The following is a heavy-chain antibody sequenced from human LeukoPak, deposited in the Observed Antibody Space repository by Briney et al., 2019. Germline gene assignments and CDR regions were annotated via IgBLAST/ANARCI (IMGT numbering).Heavy chain of an antibody. CDR1: GFTLSSYA. J-gene: IGHJ4*02. Sequence: GASLRLSCAASGFTLSSYAMHWVRQAPGKGLEWVAVISYDGSNKYYADSVKGRFTISRDNSKNTLYLQMNSLRAEDTAVYYCAKEGSGWSYFDYWGQGTLVTVSS. D-gene: IGHD6-19*01. CDR2: ISYDGSNK. V-gene: IGHV3-30-3*01. CDR3: AKEGSGWSYFDY.